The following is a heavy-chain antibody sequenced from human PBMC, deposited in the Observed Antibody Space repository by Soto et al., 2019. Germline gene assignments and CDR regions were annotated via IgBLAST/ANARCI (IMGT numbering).Heavy chain of an antibody. CDR2: INHSGST. J-gene: IGHJ4*02. D-gene: IGHD6-13*01. Sequence: PSETLSLTCAVYGGSFSGYYWSWIRQPPGKGLEWIGEINHSGSTNYNPSLKSRVTISVDTSKNQFSLKLSSVTAADTAVYYCARGQGIAAAGALGYWGQGTRVTVSS. V-gene: IGHV4-34*01. CDR1: GGSFSGYY. CDR3: ARGQGIAAAGALGY.